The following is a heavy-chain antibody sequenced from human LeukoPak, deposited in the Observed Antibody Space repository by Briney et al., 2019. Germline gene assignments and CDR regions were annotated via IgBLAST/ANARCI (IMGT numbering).Heavy chain of an antibody. D-gene: IGHD6-13*01. CDR2: VHYSGNT. CDR3: AREDDTIADNTFDI. Sequence: PSETLSLTCTVSGGSISISSSYWGWIRQPPEKGLEWVGSVHYSGNTFYNPSLKSRVTISLDTSKNHFSLKVHSVTAADTAVYYCAREDDTIADNTFDIWGQGTVVTVSS. J-gene: IGHJ3*02. V-gene: IGHV4-39*07. CDR1: GGSISISSSY.